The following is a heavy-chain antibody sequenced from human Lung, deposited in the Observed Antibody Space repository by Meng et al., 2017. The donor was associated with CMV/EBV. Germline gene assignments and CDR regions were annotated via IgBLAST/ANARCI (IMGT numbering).Heavy chain of an antibody. J-gene: IGHJ3*02. Sequence: ASVKVSXKASGYTFTGYYIHWVRQAPGQGLEWMGWINPNSGDTNYAQKLQGRVTMTRDTSISTAYMELSRLRSDDTAVYYCARDLGDDCTNGVCYSFDAVDIWGQGTMVTVSS. CDR3: ARDLGDDCTNGVCYSFDAVDI. V-gene: IGHV1-2*02. CDR1: GYTFTGYY. D-gene: IGHD2-8*01. CDR2: INPNSGDT.